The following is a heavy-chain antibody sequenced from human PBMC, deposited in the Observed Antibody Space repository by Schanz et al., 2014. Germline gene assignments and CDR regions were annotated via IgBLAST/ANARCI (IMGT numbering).Heavy chain of an antibody. J-gene: IGHJ4*02. D-gene: IGHD1-26*01. V-gene: IGHV3-48*01. Sequence: EVQLVESGGGLIQPGGSLRLSCAASGFGFSSYSMNWVRQAPGKGLEWVSYISGSSRTIYYADSMKGRFTVSRDNAENALYLQMNSLRAEDTGLYFCARGGSGSHYRRDYWGQGTLVNVSS. CDR3: ARGGSGSHYRRDY. CDR1: GFGFSSYS. CDR2: ISGSSRTI.